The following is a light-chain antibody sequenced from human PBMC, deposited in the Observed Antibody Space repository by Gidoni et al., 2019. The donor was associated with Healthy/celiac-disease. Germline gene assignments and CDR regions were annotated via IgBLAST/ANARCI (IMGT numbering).Light chain of an antibody. V-gene: IGKV3-15*01. Sequence: KKKTQSPATQPVSPGERATLSCRASQSVSSNLAWYQQKPGQAPRLLIYGASTRATGIPARFSGSGSGTEFTLTISSLQSEDFAVYYCQQYNNWPITFGQGTRLEIK. CDR1: QSVSSN. CDR3: QQYNNWPIT. CDR2: GAS. J-gene: IGKJ5*01.